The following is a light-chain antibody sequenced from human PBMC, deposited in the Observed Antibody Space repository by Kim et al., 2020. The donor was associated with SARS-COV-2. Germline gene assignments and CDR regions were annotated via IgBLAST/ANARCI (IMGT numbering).Light chain of an antibody. J-gene: IGKJ3*01. CDR1: QSLVHSDGNTN. V-gene: IGKV2-30*02. CDR3: IQGTHGPFT. CDR2: KVS. Sequence: PDSISCSSSQSLVHSDGNTNLHWFQQRPGQSPRRLIYKVSNRDSGVPDRLSGSGSGTDFTLKISRVEPEDVGLYYCIQGTHGPFTFGPGTKVDIK.